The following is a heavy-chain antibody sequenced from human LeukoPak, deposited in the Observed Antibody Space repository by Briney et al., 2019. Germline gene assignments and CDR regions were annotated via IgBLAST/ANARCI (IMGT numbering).Heavy chain of an antibody. Sequence: ASLNVSCKASGYTITEYDMHWVRQAPGQGLEWMRWINPNSGGTNYAQKFQGRLTMTRDTSISTAYMELSRLRSDDTAVYYCAREGGDCSSTSCPNWFDPWGQGTLVTVSS. V-gene: IGHV1-2*02. J-gene: IGHJ5*02. CDR1: GYTITEYD. D-gene: IGHD2-2*01. CDR3: AREGGDCSSTSCPNWFDP. CDR2: INPNSGGT.